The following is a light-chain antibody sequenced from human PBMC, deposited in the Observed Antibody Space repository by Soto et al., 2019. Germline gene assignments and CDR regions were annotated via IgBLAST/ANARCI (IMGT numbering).Light chain of an antibody. Sequence: QSALTQPASVSGSPGQSITISCTGTSSDVGGYNYVSWYQQHPGKAPKLMIYEVSNRPSGVSFRFSASKSGNTASLTISGLQAEDEADYYCSSYTSSSTYVFGTGTKVTVL. V-gene: IGLV2-14*01. CDR1: SSDVGGYNY. CDR3: SSYTSSSTYV. J-gene: IGLJ1*01. CDR2: EVS.